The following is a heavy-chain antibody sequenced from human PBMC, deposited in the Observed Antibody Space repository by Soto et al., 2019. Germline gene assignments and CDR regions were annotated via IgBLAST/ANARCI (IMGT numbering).Heavy chain of an antibody. Sequence: PGESLKISCKGSGYSFTSYWIGWVRQMPGKGLEWMGIIYPGDSETRYSPTFHGQVTISADKSISTAYLQRSCLKASDTAMYYCARESVGVVPAARHYFYYGMDVWGQGTTVTVSS. CDR1: GYSFTSYW. V-gene: IGHV5-51*01. CDR3: ARESVGVVPAARHYFYYGMDV. J-gene: IGHJ6*02. D-gene: IGHD2-2*01. CDR2: IYPGDSET.